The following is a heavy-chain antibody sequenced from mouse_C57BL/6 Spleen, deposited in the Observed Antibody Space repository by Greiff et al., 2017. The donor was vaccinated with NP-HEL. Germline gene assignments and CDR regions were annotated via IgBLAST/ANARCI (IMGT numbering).Heavy chain of an antibody. Sequence: VQLQQPGAELVKPGASVKLSCKASGYTFTSYWMPWVKQRPGQGLEWIGMIHPNSGSTNYNEKFKSKATLTVDKSSSTAYMQLSSLTSEDSAVYYCARDDYDVDYYAMDYWGQGTSVTVSP. J-gene: IGHJ4*01. D-gene: IGHD2-4*01. CDR3: ARDDYDVDYYAMDY. V-gene: IGHV1-64*01. CDR2: IHPNSGST. CDR1: GYTFTSYW.